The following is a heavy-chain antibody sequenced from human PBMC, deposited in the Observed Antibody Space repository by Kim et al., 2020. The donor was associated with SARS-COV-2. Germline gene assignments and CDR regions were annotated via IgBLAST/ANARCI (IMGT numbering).Heavy chain of an antibody. CDR2: IKGKSGGGAT. V-gene: IGHV3-15*01. D-gene: IGHD5-18*01. CDR1: GFSFSDAW. CDR3: TKDRGYLQFDY. J-gene: IGHJ4*02. Sequence: GGSLRLSCATSGFSFSDAWMSWVRQAPGKGLEWVGQIKGKSGGGATDYAAPVKGRFTISRDDSKGIVYLQMNSLKTEDTADYYCTKDRGYLQFDYWGRGTLVTVSS.